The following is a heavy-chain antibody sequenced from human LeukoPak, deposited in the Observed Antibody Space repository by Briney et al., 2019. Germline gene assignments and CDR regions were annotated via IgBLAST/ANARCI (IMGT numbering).Heavy chain of an antibody. CDR1: GFTFSSYG. CDR2: IWYDGSNK. Sequence: GRSLRLSCAASGFTFSSYGMHWVRQAPGKGLEWVAAIWYDGSNKYYADSVKGRFTISRDNSKNTLYLQMNSLRAEDTAVYYCARGVTAVAGIVTYWGQGTLVTVSS. V-gene: IGHV3-33*01. D-gene: IGHD6-19*01. CDR3: ARGVTAVAGIVTY. J-gene: IGHJ4*02.